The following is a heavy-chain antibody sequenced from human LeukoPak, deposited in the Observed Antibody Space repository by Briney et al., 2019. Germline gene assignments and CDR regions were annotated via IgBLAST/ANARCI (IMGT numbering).Heavy chain of an antibody. V-gene: IGHV3-53*01. Sequence: GGSLRLSCAASGFTVSSNYMSWVRQAPGKGLEWVSVIYSGGSTYYADSVKGRFTISRDNSKNTLYLQMNSLRAEDTAVYYCARGIVVVPAAIGAPYYFDYWGQGTLVTVSS. J-gene: IGHJ4*02. CDR1: GFTVSSNY. CDR3: ARGIVVVPAAIGAPYYFDY. D-gene: IGHD2-2*02. CDR2: IYSGGST.